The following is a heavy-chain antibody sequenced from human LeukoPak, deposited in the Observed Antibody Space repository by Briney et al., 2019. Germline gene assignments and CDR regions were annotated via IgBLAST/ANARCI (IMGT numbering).Heavy chain of an antibody. J-gene: IGHJ4*02. CDR3: ARDTYYYDSSGYHPYYFDY. CDR1: GGSISSGSYY. V-gene: IGHV4-61*02. D-gene: IGHD3-22*01. CDR2: IYTSGST. Sequence: SQTLSLTCTVSGGSISSGSYYWSWIRQPAGKGLEWIGRIYTSGSTNYNPSLKSRVTISVDTSKNQFSLKLSSVTAADTAVYYCARDTYYYDSSGYHPYYFDYWGQGTLVTVSS.